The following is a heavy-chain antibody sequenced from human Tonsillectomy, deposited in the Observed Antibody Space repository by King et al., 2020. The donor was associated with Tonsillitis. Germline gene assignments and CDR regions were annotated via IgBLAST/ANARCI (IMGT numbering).Heavy chain of an antibody. CDR2: ISGSGGST. CDR3: AKDRRRLRVGDRIFDY. V-gene: IGHV3-23*04. D-gene: IGHD3-16*01. CDR1: GFTFSSYA. Sequence: VQLVESGGGLVQPGGSLRLSCAASGFTFSSYAMSWVRQAPGKGLEWVSAISGSGGSTYYADSVKGRFTISRDNSKNTLYLQMNSLRAEETAVYYCAKDRRRLRVGDRIFDYWGQGTLVTVSS. J-gene: IGHJ4*02.